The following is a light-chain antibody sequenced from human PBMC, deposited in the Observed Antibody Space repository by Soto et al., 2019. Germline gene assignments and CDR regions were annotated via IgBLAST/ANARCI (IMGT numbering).Light chain of an antibody. J-gene: IGKJ2*01. CDR2: GAS. CDR3: QQYGSSPPYT. CDR1: QRCSSSS. Sequence: ELVLTQSPGTLSLSPGERATLYCSARQRCSSSSLAWYQQNPGQAPRLLSYGASSRATGIPDRFSGSGSGTDFTLTSSRLEPEDFAVYYCQQYGSSPPYTFGQGTKLAIK. V-gene: IGKV3-20*01.